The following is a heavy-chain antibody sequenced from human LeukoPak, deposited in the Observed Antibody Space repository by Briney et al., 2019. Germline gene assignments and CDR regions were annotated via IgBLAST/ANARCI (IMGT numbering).Heavy chain of an antibody. CDR1: GLRFGSFW. V-gene: IGHV3-7*01. J-gene: IGHJ4*02. D-gene: IGHD5-24*01. Sequence: GGSLRLSCAVSGLRFGSFWMSWVRQAPGKGLEWVANINQDGSEKYFVDSVRGRFTISRDNTKNSLHLQMNTLRAEDTAMYYCARERDGRFFDYWGQGTLVTVSS. CDR2: INQDGSEK. CDR3: ARERDGRFFDY.